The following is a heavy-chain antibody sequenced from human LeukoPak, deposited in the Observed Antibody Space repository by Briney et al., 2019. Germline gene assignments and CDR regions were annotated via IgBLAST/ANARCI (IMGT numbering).Heavy chain of an antibody. D-gene: IGHD2-15*01. CDR3: ARGSHCSGGSCYDYYYYGMDV. V-gene: IGHV4-61*01. CDR1: GGSFSSGSYY. J-gene: IGHJ6*02. CDR2: IYYSGST. Sequence: SETLSLTCTVSGGSFSSGSYYWSWIRQPPGKGLEWIGYIYYSGSTNYNPSLKSRVTISVDTSKNQFSLKLSSVTAADTAVYYCARGSHCSGGSCYDYYYYGMDVWGQGTTVTVSS.